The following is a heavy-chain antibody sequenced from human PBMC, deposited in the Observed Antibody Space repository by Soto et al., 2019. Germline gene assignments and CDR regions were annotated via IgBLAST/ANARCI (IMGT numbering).Heavy chain of an antibody. CDR1: GFTVSSNY. D-gene: IGHD6-6*01. CDR2: IYSGGST. Sequence: EVQLVESGGGLIQPGGSLRLSCAASGFTVSSNYMSWVRQAPGKGLEWVSVIYSGGSTYYADSVKGRFTISRDNSKNTXXLQMNSLRAEDTAVYYCASSYSSSSGTLYYYGMDVWGQGTTVTVSS. J-gene: IGHJ6*02. V-gene: IGHV3-53*01. CDR3: ASSYSSSSGTLYYYGMDV.